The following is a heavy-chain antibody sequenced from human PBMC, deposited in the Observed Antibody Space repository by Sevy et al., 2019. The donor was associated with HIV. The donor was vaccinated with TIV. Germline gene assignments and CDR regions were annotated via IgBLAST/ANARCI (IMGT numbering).Heavy chain of an antibody. J-gene: IGHJ5*02. V-gene: IGHV1-18*01. CDR2: ISTYNGNT. CDR3: AREVDSLRFDP. CDR1: GYTFTSYG. Sequence: ASVKVSCKASGYTFTSYGISWVRQAPGQGLEWMGRISTYNGNTNYAQKLQGRVTMTTDTSTSTAYMELRSLRSDDTAVYYCAREVDSLRFDPWGQGTLVTVSS. D-gene: IGHD3-22*01.